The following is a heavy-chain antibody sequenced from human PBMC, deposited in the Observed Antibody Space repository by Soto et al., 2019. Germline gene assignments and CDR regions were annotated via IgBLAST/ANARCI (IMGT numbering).Heavy chain of an antibody. D-gene: IGHD6-6*01. V-gene: IGHV3-9*01. CDR2: ISWNGGSK. J-gene: IGHJ3*02. CDR1: GFDFDDYA. CDR3: ATPLDQYSNSAPYAFDI. Sequence: GGSLRLSCAASGFDFDDYAMHWVRQAPGKGLEWVSGISWNGGSKAYADSVKGRFTISRDSAKNSLSLQMNSLRPEDTALYYCATPLDQYSNSAPYAFDIWADGQWSPSPQ.